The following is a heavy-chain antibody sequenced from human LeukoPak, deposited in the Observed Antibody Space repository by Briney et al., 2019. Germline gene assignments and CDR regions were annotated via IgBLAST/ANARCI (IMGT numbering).Heavy chain of an antibody. D-gene: IGHD3-3*01. V-gene: IGHV3-33*01. Sequence: PGGSLRFSCVASGFPFSSYGMHWVRQAPGKGLEWVAVIWSVGSAEYYADSVKGRFTISRDNSKNMLFLQMNSLRAEDTAVYYCARAAEWLAYYYYGMDVWGQGTTVTVPS. CDR3: ARAAEWLAYYYYGMDV. CDR1: GFPFSSYG. J-gene: IGHJ6*02. CDR2: IWSVGSAE.